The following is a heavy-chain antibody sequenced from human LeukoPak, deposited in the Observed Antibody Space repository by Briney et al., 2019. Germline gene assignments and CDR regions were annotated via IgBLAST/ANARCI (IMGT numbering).Heavy chain of an antibody. CDR2: ISSISSGL. CDR3: ARDADSSWYLGAFDY. Sequence: GGSLRLSCAASGFSFGSYSMNWVRQAPGKGLEWVSSISSISSGLYYADSVRGRFTISRDNAKNSLYLHMDSLSAEDTAVYYCARDADSSWYLGAFDYWGQGTVVTVSS. CDR1: GFSFGSYS. D-gene: IGHD6-13*01. V-gene: IGHV3-21*01. J-gene: IGHJ4*02.